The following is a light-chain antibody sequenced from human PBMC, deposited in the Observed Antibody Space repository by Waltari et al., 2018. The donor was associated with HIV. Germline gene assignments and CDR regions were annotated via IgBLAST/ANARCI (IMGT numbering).Light chain of an antibody. CDR2: TLS. CDR1: QSLLDTDDGFTY. J-gene: IGKJ2*01. V-gene: IGKV2-40*01. CDR3: MQRIEFPYT. Sequence: DIVMTQTPLSLPVTPGEPASISCRSSQSLLDTDDGFTYLAWYLEKPGQSPKVLICTLSYRASGVPDRCSGSGSGTDFKLKISRVEAEECGVYDCMQRIEFPYTFGQGTKLEIK.